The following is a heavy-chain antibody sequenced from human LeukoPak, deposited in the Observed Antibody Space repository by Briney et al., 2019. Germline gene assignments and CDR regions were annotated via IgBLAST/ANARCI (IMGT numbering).Heavy chain of an antibody. CDR3: ARDRYDILTGYPKVYGMDV. J-gene: IGHJ6*02. D-gene: IGHD3-9*01. V-gene: IGHV3-30-3*01. CDR1: GFTFSSHA. CDR2: ISYDGSNK. Sequence: GRSLRLSCAASGFTFSSHAMHWVRQAPGKGLEWVAVISYDGSNKNYADSMKGRFTISRDNSKNTLYLQMNSLRAEDTAVYYCARDRYDILTGYPKVYGMDVWGQGTTVTVSS.